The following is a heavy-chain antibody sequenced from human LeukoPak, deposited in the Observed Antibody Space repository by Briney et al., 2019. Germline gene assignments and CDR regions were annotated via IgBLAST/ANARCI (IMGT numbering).Heavy chain of an antibody. J-gene: IGHJ4*02. V-gene: IGHV3-64*01. Sequence: PGGSLRLCCAASGFTFSSYSMHWVRQAPGKGLEYVSAVSSNGDNTYYANSVKGRFTISRDNSKNTLYLQMNSLRAEDTAVYYCAKGEKYCSGGSCYPFDYWGQGTLVTVSS. D-gene: IGHD2-15*01. CDR1: GFTFSSYS. CDR2: VSSNGDNT. CDR3: AKGEKYCSGGSCYPFDY.